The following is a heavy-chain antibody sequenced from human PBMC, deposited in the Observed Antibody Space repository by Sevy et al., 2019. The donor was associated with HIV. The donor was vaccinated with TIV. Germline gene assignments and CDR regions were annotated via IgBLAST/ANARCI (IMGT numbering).Heavy chain of an antibody. D-gene: IGHD1-26*01. CDR3: ATTSTPLYYYALDV. CDR2: IYSGEYT. Sequence: GESLKISCAASGFTVSSKYMSWVRQAPGKGLEWVSVIYSGEYTYYADSVKGRFTISRDISKNTLNLDMNNLRAEDTAIYYCATTSTPLYYYALDVWGQGTTVTVSS. J-gene: IGHJ6*02. CDR1: GFTVSSKY. V-gene: IGHV3-53*01.